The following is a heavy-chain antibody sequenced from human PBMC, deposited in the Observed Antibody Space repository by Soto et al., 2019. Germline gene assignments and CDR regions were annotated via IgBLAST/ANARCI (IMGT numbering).Heavy chain of an antibody. V-gene: IGHV4-59*08. CDR1: GDSIRTYY. CDR2: IHYTGIT. CDR3: ARVGAAAGTAVDY. D-gene: IGHD6-13*01. Sequence: SETLSLTCVVSGDSIRTYYWAWIRQPPGKGLEWIGYIHYTGITTYNPSLKGRVTISVDTSKTQFSLKLSSVTAADTAMYYCARVGAAAGTAVDYWGQGTLVTVSS. J-gene: IGHJ4*02.